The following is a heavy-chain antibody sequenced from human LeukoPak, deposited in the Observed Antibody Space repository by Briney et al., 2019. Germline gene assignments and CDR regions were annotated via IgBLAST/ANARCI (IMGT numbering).Heavy chain of an antibody. Sequence: SETLSLTCTVSGGSISSSSYYWGWIRQPPGKGLEWIGYIYYSGSTNYNPSLKSRVTISVDTSKNQFSLKLSSVTAADTAVYYCARGYSNYGDWFDPWGQGTLVTVSS. J-gene: IGHJ5*02. CDR3: ARGYSNYGDWFDP. CDR2: IYYSGST. V-gene: IGHV4-61*05. CDR1: GGSISSSSYY. D-gene: IGHD4-11*01.